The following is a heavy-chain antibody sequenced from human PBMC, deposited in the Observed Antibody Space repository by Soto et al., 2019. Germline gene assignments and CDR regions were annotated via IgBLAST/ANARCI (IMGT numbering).Heavy chain of an antibody. J-gene: IGHJ4*02. Sequence: GASVKVSCKASGYPFTRYCMHWVRQAPGQGLEWMGIINPSGGSTSYAQKLQGRVTMTRDTSTSTVYMELSSLRSEDTAVYYCARVASSSWHRVFDYWGQGTLVTVCS. CDR2: INPSGGST. CDR3: ARVASSSWHRVFDY. CDR1: GYPFTRYC. D-gene: IGHD6-13*01. V-gene: IGHV1-46*01.